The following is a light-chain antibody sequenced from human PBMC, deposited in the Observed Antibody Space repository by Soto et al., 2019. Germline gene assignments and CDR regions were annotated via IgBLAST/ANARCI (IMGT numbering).Light chain of an antibody. V-gene: IGKV1-5*01. J-gene: IGKJ1*01. Sequence: DIQMTQSPSTLSASVGDSVTITCRASQNIRNWLAWYQQRPGKAPELLIYDASSLESGVPSRFSGSGSGTEFTLTISSLQPDDFATYYCQQYNTYPWTFGQGTKVDI. CDR3: QQYNTYPWT. CDR1: QNIRNW. CDR2: DAS.